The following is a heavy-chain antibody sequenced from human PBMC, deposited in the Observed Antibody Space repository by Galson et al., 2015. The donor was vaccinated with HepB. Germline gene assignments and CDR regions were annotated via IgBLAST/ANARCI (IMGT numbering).Heavy chain of an antibody. CDR2: ISGSGGST. Sequence: LRLSCAASGFTFSSYAMSWVRQAPGKGLEWVSAISGSGGSTYYADSVKGRFTISRDNSKNTLYLQMNSLRAEDTAVYYCAKVAIEGIVVVPAAPFDYWGQGTLVTVSS. CDR1: GFTFSSYA. J-gene: IGHJ4*02. D-gene: IGHD2-2*01. CDR3: AKVAIEGIVVVPAAPFDY. V-gene: IGHV3-23*01.